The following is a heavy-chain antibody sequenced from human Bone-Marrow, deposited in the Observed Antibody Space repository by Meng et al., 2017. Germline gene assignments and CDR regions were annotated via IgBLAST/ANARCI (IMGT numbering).Heavy chain of an antibody. CDR3: ARGRKSTAGWIQLWKLAY. Sequence: AQLSLCGAGLLKPSETLSLTRSVYGVSFVDYSGSWIRQPPGNGLGWIWEINHHGSTNHTPSLQCRATISVATSKNQFSPKLSSVTAADTAVYYWARGRKSTAGWIQLWKLAYWGQGTLVTVSS. D-gene: IGHD5-18*01. CDR2: INHHGST. CDR1: GVSFVDYS. V-gene: IGHV4-34*04. J-gene: IGHJ4*02.